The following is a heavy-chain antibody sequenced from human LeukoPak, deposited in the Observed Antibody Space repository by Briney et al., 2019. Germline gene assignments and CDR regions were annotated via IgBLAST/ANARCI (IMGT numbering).Heavy chain of an antibody. CDR2: LYHSGSI. D-gene: IGHD4-17*01. CDR3: ARALYGDYFFN. CDR1: GYSISSGYY. Sequence: PSETLSLTCTVSGYSISSGYYWAWIRQPPGKGLEWIGSLYHSGSIYYNPSLKSRVTISVDTSKNQFSLKLSSVTAADTAMYYCARALYGDYFFNWGQGTLVTVSS. J-gene: IGHJ4*02. V-gene: IGHV4-38-2*02.